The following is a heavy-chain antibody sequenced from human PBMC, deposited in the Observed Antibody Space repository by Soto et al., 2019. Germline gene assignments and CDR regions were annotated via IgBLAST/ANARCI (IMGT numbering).Heavy chain of an antibody. D-gene: IGHD5-18*01. CDR2: ISYSGGT. CDR3: ARGMDTTMDYYYYYYMAV. Sequence: QVQLQESGPGLVKPSETLSLTCTVSDDSISSFYWNWIRQPPGKGLEWIGYISYSGGTNYNPSLKSRVTISLDTSKNQFSLKLSSVTAADTAVYYCARGMDTTMDYYYYYYMAVWGTGTTVTVSS. J-gene: IGHJ6*03. V-gene: IGHV4-59*01. CDR1: DDSISSFY.